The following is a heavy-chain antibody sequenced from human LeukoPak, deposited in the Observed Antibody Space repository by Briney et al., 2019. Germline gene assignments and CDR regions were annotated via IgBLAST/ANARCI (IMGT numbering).Heavy chain of an antibody. CDR3: ARALGAPYGMDV. J-gene: IGHJ6*04. CDR1: GAFITNSNW. V-gene: IGHV4-4*02. D-gene: IGHD3-16*01. CDR2: IYHSGST. Sequence: SETLSLPCAVSGAFITNSNWWSWVRQPPGKGLEWIGEIYHSGSTNYNPSLKSRVTISVDKSENEFSLNLSSVTAADTAVYYCARALGAPYGMDVWGKGTTVTVSS.